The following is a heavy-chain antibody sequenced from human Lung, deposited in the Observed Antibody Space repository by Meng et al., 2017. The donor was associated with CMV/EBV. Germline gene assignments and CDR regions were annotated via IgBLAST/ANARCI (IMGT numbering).Heavy chain of an antibody. J-gene: IGHJ4*02. V-gene: IGHV3-30*02. CDR2: VRNDGSKK. D-gene: IGHD3-9*01. CDR3: AKDDDSAGYYFAYY. CDR1: GFTFSRYG. Sequence: GESLKISCVESGFTFSRYGMHWVRQAPGKGLEWVAFVRNDGSKKYYADSVKGRFTISRDNSKNTLYLQMNSLRSEDTAVYFCAKDDDSAGYYFAYYWGKGTLVTVSS.